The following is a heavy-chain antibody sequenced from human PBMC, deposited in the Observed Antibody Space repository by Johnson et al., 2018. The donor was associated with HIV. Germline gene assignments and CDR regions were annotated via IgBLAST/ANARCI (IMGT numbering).Heavy chain of an antibody. CDR2: ISGSGGST. CDR1: GFTFSSYA. V-gene: IGHV3-23*04. CDR3: AKGALIVGPRKNAFDI. D-gene: IGHD1-26*01. Sequence: VQLVESGGGLVQPGGSLRLSCEASGFTFSSYAMSWVRQAPGKGLEWVSAISGSGGSTYYADSVKGRFTISRDNSKNTLYLQMNSLRAEDTAVYYCAKGALIVGPRKNAFDIWGQGTMVTVSS. J-gene: IGHJ3*02.